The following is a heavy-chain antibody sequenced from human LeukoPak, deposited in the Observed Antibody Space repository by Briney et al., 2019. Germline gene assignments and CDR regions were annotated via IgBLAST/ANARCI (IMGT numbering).Heavy chain of an antibody. CDR1: GGSISSYY. V-gene: IGHV4-59*08. CDR2: IYYSGST. J-gene: IGHJ4*02. D-gene: IGHD3-22*01. Sequence: SETLSLTCTVSGGSISSYYWSWIRQPPGKGLEWIGYIYYSGSTNYNPSLKSRVTISEDTSKNQFSLKLSSVTAADTAVYYCARDDSSGYKLFDYWGQGTLVTVSS. CDR3: ARDDSSGYKLFDY.